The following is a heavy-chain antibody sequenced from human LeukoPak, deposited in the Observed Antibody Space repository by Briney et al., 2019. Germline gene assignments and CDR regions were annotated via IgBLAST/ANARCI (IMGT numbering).Heavy chain of an antibody. CDR3: ARATGLRWLQALGY. Sequence: SETLSLTCTVSGGSISSYYWGWIRQPPGKGLEWIGSIYYSGSTYYNPSLKSRVTISVDTSKNQFSLKLSSVTAADTAVYYCARATGLRWLQALGYWGQGTLVTVSS. V-gene: IGHV4-39*07. D-gene: IGHD4-23*01. CDR2: IYYSGST. CDR1: GGSISSYY. J-gene: IGHJ4*02.